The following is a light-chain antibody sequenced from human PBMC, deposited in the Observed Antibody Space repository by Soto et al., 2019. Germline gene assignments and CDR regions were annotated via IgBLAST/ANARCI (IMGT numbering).Light chain of an antibody. J-gene: IGKJ2*01. V-gene: IGKV2-28*01. Sequence: DIVMTQSPLSLPVTPGGPASISCRSSQSLLHSSGNNYMDWYVQKPGQSPQLLIYLGSNRASGVPDRFSGSGSGTDFTLKINRVEAEDVGVYYCMQALQTPYTFGQGTKLEIK. CDR1: QSLLHSSGNNY. CDR2: LGS. CDR3: MQALQTPYT.